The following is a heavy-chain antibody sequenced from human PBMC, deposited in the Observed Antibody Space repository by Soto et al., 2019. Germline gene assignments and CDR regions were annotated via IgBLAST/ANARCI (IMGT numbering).Heavy chain of an antibody. V-gene: IGHV4-59*01. CDR2: IYYSGST. J-gene: IGHJ4*02. D-gene: IGHD1-7*01. CDR1: GGSISSYY. CDR3: ALTSNWNYGTWTFDY. Sequence: KPSETLSLTCTVSGGSISSYYWSWIRQPPGKGLEWIGYIYYSGSTNYNPSLKSRVTISVDTSKNQFSLKLSSVTAADTAVYYCALTSNWNYGTWTFDYWGQGTLVTVSS.